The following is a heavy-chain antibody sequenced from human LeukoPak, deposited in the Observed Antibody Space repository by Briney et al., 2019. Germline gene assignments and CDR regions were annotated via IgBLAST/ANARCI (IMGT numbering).Heavy chain of an antibody. CDR1: GFTFTNYW. Sequence: GGSLRLSCAASGFTFTNYWMSWVRQAPGKGLEWVSAISGSGGSTYYADSVKGRFTISRDNAKNSLYLQMNSLRAGDTAVYYCARADNAYFYDSSGYYLDYWGQGTLVTVSS. D-gene: IGHD3-22*01. J-gene: IGHJ4*02. CDR3: ARADNAYFYDSSGYYLDY. V-gene: IGHV3-21*01. CDR2: ISGSGGST.